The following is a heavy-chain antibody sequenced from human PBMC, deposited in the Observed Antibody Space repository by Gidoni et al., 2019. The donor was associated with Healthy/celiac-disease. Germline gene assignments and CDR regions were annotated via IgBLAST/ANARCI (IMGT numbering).Heavy chain of an antibody. CDR2: ISSNGGST. J-gene: IGHJ6*02. V-gene: IGHV3-64D*09. Sequence: EVQLVESGGGLVQPGGSLRLSCSASGFTFSSYAMHWVRQAPGKGLEYVAAISSNGGSTNYADSVKGRFTISRDNSKNTLYLQMSSLRVEDTAVYYCVKGPDYYYYGMDVWGQGTTVTVSS. CDR1: GFTFSSYA. CDR3: VKGPDYYYYGMDV.